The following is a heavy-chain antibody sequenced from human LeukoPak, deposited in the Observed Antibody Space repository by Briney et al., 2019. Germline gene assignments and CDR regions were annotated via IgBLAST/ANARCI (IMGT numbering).Heavy chain of an antibody. D-gene: IGHD4-17*01. CDR2: IYSGGST. CDR3: ARWGYGDYGGPGAFDI. Sequence: PGGSLRLSCAASGFTVSSNYMSWVRQAPGKGLEWVSVIYSGGSTYYADSVKGRFTISRDNSKNTLYLQMSSLRAEDTAVYYCARWGYGDYGGPGAFDIWGQGTMVTVSS. V-gene: IGHV3-66*01. J-gene: IGHJ3*02. CDR1: GFTVSSNY.